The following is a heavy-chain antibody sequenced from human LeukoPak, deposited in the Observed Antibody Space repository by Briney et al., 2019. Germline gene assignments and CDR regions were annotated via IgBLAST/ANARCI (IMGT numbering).Heavy chain of an antibody. J-gene: IGHJ4*02. D-gene: IGHD2-15*01. V-gene: IGHV3-21*01. CDR3: ARVGSCSGGSCQYYFDY. CDR2: ISSSSSYI. Sequence: GRSLRLSCAASGFTFSSYSMNWVRQAPGKGLEWVSSISSSSSYIYYADSVKGRFTISRDNAKNSLYLQMNSLRAEDTAVYYCARVGSCSGGSCQYYFDYWGQGTLVTVSS. CDR1: GFTFSSYS.